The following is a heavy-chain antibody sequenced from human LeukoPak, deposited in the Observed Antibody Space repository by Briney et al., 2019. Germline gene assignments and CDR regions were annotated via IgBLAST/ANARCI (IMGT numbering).Heavy chain of an antibody. V-gene: IGHV4-59*08. CDR2: ICYSGST. CDR3: ARHGPGGVTGDY. Sequence: SGTLSLTCTVSGGSIISYYWSWIRQPPGKGLEWIGYICYSGSTNYNPSLKSRVTISVDTFKNQFSLKLSSVTAADTAVYYCARHGPGGVTGDYWGQGTLVTVSS. J-gene: IGHJ4*02. D-gene: IGHD1-14*01. CDR1: GGSIISYY.